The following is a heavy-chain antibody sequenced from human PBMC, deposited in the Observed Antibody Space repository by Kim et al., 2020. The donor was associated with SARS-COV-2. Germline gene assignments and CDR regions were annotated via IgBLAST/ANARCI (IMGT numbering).Heavy chain of an antibody. CDR1: GGAFSSYA. CDR2: IIPIFGTA. D-gene: IGHD3-10*01. Sequence: SVKVSCKASGGAFSSYAISWVRQAPGQGLEWMGGIIPIFGTANYAQKFQGRVTITADESTSTAYMELSSLRSEDTAVYYCARESRAASGAFDIWGQGTMVTVSS. J-gene: IGHJ3*02. CDR3: ARESRAASGAFDI. V-gene: IGHV1-69*13.